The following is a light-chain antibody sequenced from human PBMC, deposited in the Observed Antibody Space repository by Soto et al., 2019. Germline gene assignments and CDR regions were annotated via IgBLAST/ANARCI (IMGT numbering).Light chain of an antibody. Sequence: EIVMTQSPATLSVSPGERATLSCRASQSVSSNLAWSQQRPGQAPRLLIYGASTGATGIPDRFSGSGSGTEFTLTISNLQPEDLAVYYCQQYNSWPQAFGQGTKVDIK. CDR2: GAS. V-gene: IGKV3-15*01. CDR3: QQYNSWPQA. CDR1: QSVSSN. J-gene: IGKJ1*01.